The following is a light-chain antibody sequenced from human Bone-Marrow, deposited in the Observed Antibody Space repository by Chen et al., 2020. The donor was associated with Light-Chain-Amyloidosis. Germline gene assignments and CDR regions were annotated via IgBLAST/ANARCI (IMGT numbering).Light chain of an antibody. CDR3: GTWETSLSTYV. CDR1: TSNIGHNY. CDR2: EDT. J-gene: IGLJ1*01. V-gene: IGLV1-51*01. Sequence: QSVLTQPPSASAAPGPYVTISCSGSTSNIGHNYVLWYQHLSGTVPRALIYEDTRRPAGIPYRFSGSKSGTAATLGITGLQSGDEADYYCGTWETSLSTYVFGTGTKVTVL.